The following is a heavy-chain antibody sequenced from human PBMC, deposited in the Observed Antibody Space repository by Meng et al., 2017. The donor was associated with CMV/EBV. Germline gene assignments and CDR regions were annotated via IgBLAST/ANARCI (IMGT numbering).Heavy chain of an antibody. D-gene: IGHD6-6*01. CDR3: ARDHPDSSLGY. J-gene: IGHJ4*02. CDR1: GGSVSSGSYF. Sequence: CAVCGGSVSSGSYFWSWIRQPPGKGLEWIGYIYYSGSTNYNPSLKSRVTISVDTSKNQFSLKLSSVTAADTAVYYCARDHPDSSLGYWGQGTLVTVSS. CDR2: IYYSGST. V-gene: IGHV4-61*01.